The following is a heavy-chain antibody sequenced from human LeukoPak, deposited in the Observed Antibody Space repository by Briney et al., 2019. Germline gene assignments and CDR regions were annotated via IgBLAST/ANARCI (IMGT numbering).Heavy chain of an antibody. V-gene: IGHV3-53*01. Sequence: GGSLRLSCAASGFTVSSNYMSWVRQAPGKGLEWVSVIYSGGSTYYADSVKGRFTISRDNAKNSLYLQMNSLRVEDTAVYYCARAPTVLVGYCSSSSCQADYWGQGTLVTVSS. CDR2: IYSGGST. D-gene: IGHD2-2*01. CDR3: ARAPTVLVGYCSSSSCQADY. J-gene: IGHJ4*02. CDR1: GFTVSSNY.